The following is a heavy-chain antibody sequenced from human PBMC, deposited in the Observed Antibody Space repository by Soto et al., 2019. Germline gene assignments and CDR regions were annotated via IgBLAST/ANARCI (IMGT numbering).Heavy chain of an antibody. Sequence: ASVKVSCKASGYTFTSYGISWVRQAPGQGLEWMGWISAYNGNTNYAQKLQGRVTMTTDTSTSTAYMELRSLRSDDTAVYYCARGVVPAAMFGWFDPWGQGTLVTVSS. CDR3: ARGVVPAAMFGWFDP. V-gene: IGHV1-18*01. J-gene: IGHJ5*02. CDR1: GYTFTSYG. D-gene: IGHD2-2*01. CDR2: ISAYNGNT.